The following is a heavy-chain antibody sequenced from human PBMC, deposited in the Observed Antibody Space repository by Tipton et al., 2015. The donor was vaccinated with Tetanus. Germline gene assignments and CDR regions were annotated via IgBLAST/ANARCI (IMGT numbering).Heavy chain of an antibody. V-gene: IGHV3-23*01. J-gene: IGHJ3*01. CDR3: AKDPYSGRSDAFDV. CDR2: ISVRGSHT. D-gene: IGHD1-26*01. Sequence: SLRLSCAASGFTFSNYAMAWVRQAPGKGLEWVSGISVRGSHTYYADPVKGRFSISRDNSKNTVYLQMNSLRDEDTAVYYCAKDPYSGRSDAFDVWGQGAMVTVSS. CDR1: GFTFSNYA.